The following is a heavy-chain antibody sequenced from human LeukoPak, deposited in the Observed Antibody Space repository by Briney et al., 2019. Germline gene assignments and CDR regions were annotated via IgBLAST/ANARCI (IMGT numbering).Heavy chain of an antibody. J-gene: IGHJ4*02. CDR1: GDSISSGYY. CDR2: MYQSETT. D-gene: IGHD3-22*01. Sequence: PPETLSLTCGASGDSISSGYYWGWIRQPPGKGLEWIGYMYQSETTYYNPSLKSRVTISADTSKNQFSLKLSSVTAADTAVFYCARVRPRGSSGYPDYWGQGTLVTVS. V-gene: IGHV4-38-2*01. CDR3: ARVRPRGSSGYPDY.